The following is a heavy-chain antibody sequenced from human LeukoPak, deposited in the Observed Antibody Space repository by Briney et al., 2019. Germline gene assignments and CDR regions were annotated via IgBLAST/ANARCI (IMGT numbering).Heavy chain of an antibody. CDR2: ILYDGNDK. CDR1: GFTFSSYG. Sequence: GGSLRLSCAASGFTFSSYGMHWVRQAPGKGLEWVAFILYDGNDKYYADSVKGRFTISRDNSKNTLYLQMNSLRTEDTTVYYCAKGTGYYDRTPYLSPVENWGHGTLLTVSS. D-gene: IGHD3-22*01. V-gene: IGHV3-30*02. CDR3: AKGTGYYDRTPYLSPVEN. J-gene: IGHJ4*01.